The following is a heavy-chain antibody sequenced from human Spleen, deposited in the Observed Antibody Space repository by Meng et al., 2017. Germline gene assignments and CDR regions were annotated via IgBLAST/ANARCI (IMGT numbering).Heavy chain of an antibody. CDR2: IKQDGSEK. CDR3: ARGDTPLFMIVVVVDAFDI. D-gene: IGHD3-22*01. CDR1: GFNLDDYG. Sequence: GESLKISCAASGFNLDDYGMHWVRQAPGKGLEWVANIKQDGSEKYYVDSVKGRFTISRDNAKNSLYLQMNSLRAEDTAVYYCARGDTPLFMIVVVVDAFDIWGQGTMVTVSS. J-gene: IGHJ3*02. V-gene: IGHV3-7*01.